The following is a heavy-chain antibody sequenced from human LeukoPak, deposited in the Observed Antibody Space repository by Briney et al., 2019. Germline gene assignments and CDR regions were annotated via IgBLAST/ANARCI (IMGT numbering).Heavy chain of an antibody. CDR1: GYTFTSYG. CDR2: ISAYNGNT. CDR3: VRSRGLDYYGSGTDSDSYYYYMDV. V-gene: IGHV1-18*01. J-gene: IGHJ6*03. D-gene: IGHD3-10*01. Sequence: ASVKVSCKASGYTFTSYGISWVRQAPGQGLEWMGWISAYNGNTNYAQKLQGRVTMTTDTSTSTAYMELSRLRSDVTAVYYCVRSRGLDYYGSGTDSDSYYYYMDVWGKGTTVTIS.